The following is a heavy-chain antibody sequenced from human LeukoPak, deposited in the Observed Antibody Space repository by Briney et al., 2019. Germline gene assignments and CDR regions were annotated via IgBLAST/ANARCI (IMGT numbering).Heavy chain of an antibody. CDR2: ISADGGST. CDR3: ARDMELST. V-gene: IGHV3-43*02. Sequence: GGSLRLSCVASGLNFDDSAMHWVRQAPGKGLEWVSLISADGGSTFSADSVKGRFSISRDNSKNSLYLQMNSLRSEDTAMYYCARDMELSTWGLGTMVTVSS. J-gene: IGHJ3*01. CDR1: GLNFDDSA. D-gene: IGHD3-16*02.